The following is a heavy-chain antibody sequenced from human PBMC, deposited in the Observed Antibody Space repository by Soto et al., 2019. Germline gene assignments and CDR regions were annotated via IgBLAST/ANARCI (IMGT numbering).Heavy chain of an antibody. J-gene: IGHJ4*02. Sequence: SDTLSLTCTVSGSPISSYYWSWFRQPPGQGLEWVGYIYYSGSTYYNPSLKSRVTISVDTSKNQFSLKLSSVTAADTAVYYCASIMTTVTAFDYWGQGTLVNVSS. CDR3: ASIMTTVTAFDY. CDR2: IYYSGST. D-gene: IGHD4-4*01. CDR1: GSPISSYY. V-gene: IGHV4-59*04.